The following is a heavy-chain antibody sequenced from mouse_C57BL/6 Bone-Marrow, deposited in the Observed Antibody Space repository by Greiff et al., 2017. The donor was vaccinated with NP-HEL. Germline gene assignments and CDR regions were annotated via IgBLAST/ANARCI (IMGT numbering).Heavy chain of an antibody. Sequence: QVQLQQPGAELVKPGASVKLSCKASGYTFTSYWMQWVKQRPGQGLEWIGEIDPSDSYTNYNQKFKGKATLTVDTSSSTAYMQLSSLTSEDSAVYYCAREGPYWGQGTTLTVSS. V-gene: IGHV1-50*01. CDR1: GYTFTSYW. CDR2: IDPSDSYT. CDR3: AREGPY. J-gene: IGHJ2*01.